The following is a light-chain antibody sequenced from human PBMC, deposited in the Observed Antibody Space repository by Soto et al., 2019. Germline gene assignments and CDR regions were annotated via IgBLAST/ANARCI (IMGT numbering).Light chain of an antibody. J-gene: IGKJ4*01. Sequence: EIVLTQSPATLSAFPGDRVTLSCMASQSVSSYLAWYQQKPGQAPRLLIFGASTRATGVPARFIGSGSGTEFTPTISSLQSEDIAVYFCQQYGSSPLTFGGGTKVDIK. CDR3: QQYGSSPLT. V-gene: IGKV3-15*01. CDR1: QSVSSY. CDR2: GAS.